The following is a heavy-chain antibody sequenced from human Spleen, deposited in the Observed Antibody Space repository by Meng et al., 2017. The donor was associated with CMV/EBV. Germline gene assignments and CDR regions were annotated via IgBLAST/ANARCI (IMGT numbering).Heavy chain of an antibody. V-gene: IGHV3-30*03. CDR3: ARQETESYYEY. Sequence: SCAASGFTFSRDGMNWVRQAPGKGLEWVAVISNDGSSKYYGDSVEGRFTISRDNSKNTVYLQMNSLMSEDTAIYYCARQETESYYEYWGQGTLVTVSS. CDR1: GFTFSRDG. CDR2: ISNDGSSK. J-gene: IGHJ4*02. D-gene: IGHD2-21*02.